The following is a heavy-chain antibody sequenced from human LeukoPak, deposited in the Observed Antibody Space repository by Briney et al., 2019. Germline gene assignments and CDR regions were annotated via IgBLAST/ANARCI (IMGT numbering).Heavy chain of an antibody. V-gene: IGHV4-34*01. J-gene: IGHJ4*02. CDR1: GGSFSGYY. CDR2: INHSGST. Sequence: PSETLSLTCAVYGGSFSGYYWSWIRQPPGKELEWIGEINHSGSTNYNPSLKSRVTISVDTSKNQFSLKLSSVTAADTAVYYCASRFYSSSPFDYWGQGTLVTVSS. CDR3: ASRFYSSSPFDY. D-gene: IGHD6-6*01.